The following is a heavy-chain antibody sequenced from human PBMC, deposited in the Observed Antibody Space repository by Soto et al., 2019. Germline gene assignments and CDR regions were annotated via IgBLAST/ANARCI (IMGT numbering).Heavy chain of an antibody. Sequence: TSETLSLTCAVYGGSFSGYYWSWIRQPPGKGLEWIGGIYSSGNTYYNPSLKSGVTISADTSKNQFSLNLISVTAADTAVYYCRRSSRYSTDVWGQGITVT. CDR3: RRSSRYSTDV. J-gene: IGHJ6*02. D-gene: IGHD6-19*01. V-gene: IGHV4-34*01. CDR2: IYSSGNT. CDR1: GGSFSGYY.